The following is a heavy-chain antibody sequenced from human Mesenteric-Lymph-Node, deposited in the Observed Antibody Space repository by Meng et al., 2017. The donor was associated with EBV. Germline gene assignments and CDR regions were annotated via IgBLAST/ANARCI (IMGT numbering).Heavy chain of an antibody. CDR3: ARDLSGSRNRPFDY. Sequence: VQVQAAGPGLVKPSGTLSFTCAVSGGSISSSNWWSWVRQPPGKGLEWIGEIYHSGSTNYNPSLKSRVTISVDKSKNQFSLKLSSVTAADTAVYYCARDLSGSRNRPFDYWGQGTLVTVSS. CDR2: IYHSGST. CDR1: GGSISSSNW. V-gene: IGHV4-4*02. J-gene: IGHJ4*02. D-gene: IGHD3-10*01.